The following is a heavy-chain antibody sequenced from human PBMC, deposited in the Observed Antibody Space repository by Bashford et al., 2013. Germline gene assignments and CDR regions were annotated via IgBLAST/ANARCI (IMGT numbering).Heavy chain of an antibody. D-gene: IGHD6-19*01. Sequence: VASVKVSCKASGYTFTGYYMHWVRQAPGQGLEWMGWINPNSGGTNYAQKFQGRVTMTRDTSISTAYMELSRLRSDDTAVYYCARDRFPFTGYSSGGGWFDPWGQGTLVTVSS. CDR1: GYTFTGYY. J-gene: IGHJ5*02. CDR3: ARDRFPFTGYSSGGGWFDP. V-gene: IGHV1-2*02. CDR2: INPNSGGT.